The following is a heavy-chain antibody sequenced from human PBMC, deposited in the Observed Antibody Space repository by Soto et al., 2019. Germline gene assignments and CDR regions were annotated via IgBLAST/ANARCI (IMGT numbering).Heavy chain of an antibody. V-gene: IGHV3-23*01. J-gene: IGHJ6*03. CDR2: IIGGDGGT. Sequence: EVQLLESGGGLVQPGGSLRLSCAASGFTFSSYAMSWVRQAPGEGLEWVSIIGGDGGTFYVDSVRGRFTISRDNSKNTLYLQMNSLRAEDMAVYYCARGLNMVRGVTSYYMDVWGKGTTVTVSS. D-gene: IGHD3-10*01. CDR1: GFTFSSYA. CDR3: ARGLNMVRGVTSYYMDV.